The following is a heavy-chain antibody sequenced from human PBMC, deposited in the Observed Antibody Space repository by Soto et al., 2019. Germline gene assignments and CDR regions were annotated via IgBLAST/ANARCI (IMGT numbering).Heavy chain of an antibody. CDR1: GGSISSYY. CDR2: IYYSGST. J-gene: IGHJ4*02. Sequence: SETLSLTCTVSGGSISSYYWSWIRQPPGKGLEWIGYIYYSGSTNYNPSLKSRVTISVDTSKNQFSLKLSSVTAADTAVYYCARQNVAYCGGDCSSYYFDYWGQGTLVTVPS. D-gene: IGHD2-21*02. CDR3: ARQNVAYCGGDCSSYYFDY. V-gene: IGHV4-59*08.